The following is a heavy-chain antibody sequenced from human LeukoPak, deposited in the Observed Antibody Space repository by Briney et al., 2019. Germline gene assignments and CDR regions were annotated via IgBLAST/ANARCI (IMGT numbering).Heavy chain of an antibody. J-gene: IGHJ4*02. V-gene: IGHV3-30*18. CDR2: ISYDGRNK. Sequence: GGSLRLSCAASGFTFSSYGMHWVRQAPGKGLEWVAVISYDGRNKYHSDSVKGRFTISRDNSKNTLYLQTNSLRAEDTAVYYCAKDSSSGAADYYFDYWGQGTLVTVSS. D-gene: IGHD1-26*01. CDR1: GFTFSSYG. CDR3: AKDSSSGAADYYFDY.